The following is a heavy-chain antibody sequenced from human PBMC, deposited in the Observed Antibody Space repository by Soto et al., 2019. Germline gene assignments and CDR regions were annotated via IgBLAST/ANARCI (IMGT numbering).Heavy chain of an antibody. CDR1: GGSISSYY. CDR2: IYYSGST. J-gene: IGHJ5*02. CDR3: AREQIIRIAAAGTDQGWFDP. V-gene: IGHV4-59*12. D-gene: IGHD6-13*01. Sequence: SETLSLTCTVSGGSISSYYWSWIRQPPGKGLEWIGYIYYSGSTNYNPSLKSRVTISVDTSKNQFSLKLSSVTAADTAVYYCAREQIIRIAAAGTDQGWFDPWGQGTLVTVSS.